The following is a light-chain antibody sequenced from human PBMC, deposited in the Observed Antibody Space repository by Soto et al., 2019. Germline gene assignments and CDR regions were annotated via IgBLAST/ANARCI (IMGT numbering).Light chain of an antibody. CDR3: QLTDSSGTYEVV. CDR1: ALPKQY. V-gene: IGLV3-25*03. CDR2: KDS. Sequence: SYELTQPPSVSVSPGQTARNTCSGDALPKQYAYWYQQKPGQAPVLVIYKDSERPSGIPERFSGSSSGTTVTLTISGGQAEGEAEYYCQLTDSSGTYEVVFGGGTKQTVL. J-gene: IGLJ2*01.